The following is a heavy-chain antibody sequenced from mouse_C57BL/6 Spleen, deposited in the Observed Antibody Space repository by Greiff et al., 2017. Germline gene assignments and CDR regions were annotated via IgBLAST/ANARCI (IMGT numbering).Heavy chain of an antibody. V-gene: IGHV1-64*01. CDR3: ARGGYYGGYYFDY. J-gene: IGHJ2*01. Sequence: VQLQQSGAELVKPGASVKLSCKASGYTFTSYWMHWVTQRPGQGLEWIGMIHPNSGSTNYHEKFKSKATLTVAKSYSTAYLQLSSLTSEECAVYYDARGGYYGGYYFDYWGQGTTLTVSS. CDR2: IHPNSGST. D-gene: IGHD2-3*01. CDR1: GYTFTSYW.